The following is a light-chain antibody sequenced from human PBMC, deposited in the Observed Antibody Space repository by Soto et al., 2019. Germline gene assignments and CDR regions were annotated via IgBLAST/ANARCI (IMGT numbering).Light chain of an antibody. CDR3: TSYTTSSTVV. Sequence: QSVLTQPASVSGSLGQSITISCTGTRSDIGTYDLVSWYQQHPGKAPQLMIYDVTNRPSGVSNRFSGSKSGNTASLTISGLQAEDEPHCYCTSYTTSSTVVIGGGTKVTVL. CDR2: DVT. J-gene: IGLJ2*01. V-gene: IGLV2-14*03. CDR1: RSDIGTYDL.